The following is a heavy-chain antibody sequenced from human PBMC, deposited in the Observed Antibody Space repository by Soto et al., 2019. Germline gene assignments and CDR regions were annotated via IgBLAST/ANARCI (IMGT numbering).Heavy chain of an antibody. D-gene: IGHD2-15*01. CDR1: GFTFSSYS. V-gene: IGHV3-21*01. J-gene: IGHJ6*02. CDR3: ARGRGGYCSGGSCTPSLYYYYGMDV. CDR2: ISSSSSYI. Sequence: GGSLRLSCAASGFTFSSYSMNWVRQAPGKGLEWVSSISSSSSYIYYADSVKGRFTISRDNAKNSLYLQMNSLRAEDTAVYYCARGRGGYCSGGSCTPSLYYYYGMDVWGQGTTVTVSS.